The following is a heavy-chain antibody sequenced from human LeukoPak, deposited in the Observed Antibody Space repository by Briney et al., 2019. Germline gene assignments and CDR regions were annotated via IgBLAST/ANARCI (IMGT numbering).Heavy chain of an antibody. CDR1: GYTFTSYY. V-gene: IGHV1-2*02. CDR2: INPNSGGT. CDR3: ARDRPVGATGRGFDY. J-gene: IGHJ4*02. D-gene: IGHD1-26*01. Sequence: ASVKVSCKASGYTFTSYYMHWVRQAPGQGLEWMGWINPNSGGTNYAQKFQDRVTMTRDTSISTAYMELSRLRSDDTAVYYCARDRPVGATGRGFDYWGQGTLVTVSS.